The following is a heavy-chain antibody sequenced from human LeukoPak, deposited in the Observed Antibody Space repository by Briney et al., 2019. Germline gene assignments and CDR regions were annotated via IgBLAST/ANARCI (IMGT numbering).Heavy chain of an antibody. CDR2: INPSGGST. J-gene: IGHJ6*02. CDR3: ARPWELQPAPYYYYGMDV. V-gene: IGHV1-46*01. D-gene: IGHD1-26*01. Sequence: GASVKVSCKASGYTFTSYYMRWVRQAPGQGLEWMGIINPSGGSTSYAQKFQGRVTMTRDTSTCTVYMELSSLRSEDTAVYYCARPWELQPAPYYYYGMDVWGQGTTVNVSS. CDR1: GYTFTSYY.